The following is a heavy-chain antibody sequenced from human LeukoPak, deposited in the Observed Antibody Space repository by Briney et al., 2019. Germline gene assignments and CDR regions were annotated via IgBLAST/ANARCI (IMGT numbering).Heavy chain of an antibody. D-gene: IGHD3-16*01. CDR3: ARGTPGRTGLGYYY. CDR2: INHSGST. V-gene: IGHV4-34*01. J-gene: IGHJ4*02. CDR1: GGSFSGYY. Sequence: SETLSLTCAVYGGSFSGYYWSWIRQPPGKGLEWIGEINHSGSTNYNPSLKSRVTISVDTSKNQFSLKLSSVPAAHTAVYYCARGTPGRTGLGYYYWRQGTLVTVSS.